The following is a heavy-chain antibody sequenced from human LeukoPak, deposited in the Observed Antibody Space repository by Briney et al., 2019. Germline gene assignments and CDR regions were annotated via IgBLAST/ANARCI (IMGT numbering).Heavy chain of an antibody. J-gene: IGHJ3*01. D-gene: IGHD5-24*01. V-gene: IGHV4-39*07. Sequence: SETLSLTCTVSGGSISSSSYYWGWIRQPPGKGLEWIGSMYYSGSTYYNPSLKSRVAISVDTSKNQLSLRLNSVTAADTAVYYCARSRAVVRSTIDAFDFWGQGTMVTVSS. CDR2: MYYSGST. CDR3: ARSRAVVRSTIDAFDF. CDR1: GGSISSSSYY.